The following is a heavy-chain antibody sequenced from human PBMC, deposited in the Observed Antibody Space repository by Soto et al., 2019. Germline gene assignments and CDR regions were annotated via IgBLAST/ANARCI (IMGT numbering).Heavy chain of an antibody. D-gene: IGHD6-6*01. J-gene: IGHJ6*03. CDR2: IYSGGST. V-gene: IGHV3-66*01. CDR1: GFTVSSNY. Sequence: EVQLVESGGGLVQPGGSLRLSCAASGFTVSSNYMSWVRQAPGKGLEWVSVIYSGGSTYYADSVKGRFTISRDNSKNTLYHQMNSLRAEDTAVYYCARSSSARPPLAGYYYYYYMDVWGKGTTVTVSS. CDR3: ARSSSARPPLAGYYYYYYMDV.